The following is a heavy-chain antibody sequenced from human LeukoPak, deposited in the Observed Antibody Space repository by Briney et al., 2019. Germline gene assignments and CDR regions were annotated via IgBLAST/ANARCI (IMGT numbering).Heavy chain of an antibody. J-gene: IGHJ4*02. Sequence: ASVKLSCKASGYTFTGYYMHWVRQAPGQGLEWMGWINPNSGGTNYAQKFQGWVTMTRDTSISTAYMELSRLRSDDTAVYYCARGRGGVATIPVDYWGQGTLVTVSS. D-gene: IGHD5-12*01. CDR2: INPNSGGT. CDR3: ARGRGGVATIPVDY. CDR1: GYTFTGYY. V-gene: IGHV1-2*04.